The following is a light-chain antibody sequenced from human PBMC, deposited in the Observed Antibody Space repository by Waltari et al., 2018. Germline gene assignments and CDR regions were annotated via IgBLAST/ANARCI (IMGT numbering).Light chain of an antibody. Sequence: QSALTQPASVSGSPGQSITISRTGTRRHDGGYKFLSRYQKHPGKAPKVIIYEVSNPPSGVSNRFSGSKSGNTASLSISGLQAEDEADYYCSSYTSSSTPHYVFGTGTKVTVL. V-gene: IGLV2-14*01. J-gene: IGLJ1*01. CDR1: RRHDGGYKF. CDR3: SSYTSSSTPHYV. CDR2: EVS.